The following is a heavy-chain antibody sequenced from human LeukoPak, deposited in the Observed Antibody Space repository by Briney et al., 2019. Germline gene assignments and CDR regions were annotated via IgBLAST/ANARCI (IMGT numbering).Heavy chain of an antibody. J-gene: IGHJ6*02. CDR3: VRVNFHLGYLYGIDV. D-gene: IGHD5-18*01. Sequence: GASVKVSCKASGYTFINYYLHWVRQAPGQGLEWMGVINPSGGVSSYPQKSQGRVTMTSDTSTSTVYMEVNSLRSEDTAVYYCVRVNFHLGYLYGIDVWGQGTTVIVSS. V-gene: IGHV1-46*01. CDR2: INPSGGVS. CDR1: GYTFINYY.